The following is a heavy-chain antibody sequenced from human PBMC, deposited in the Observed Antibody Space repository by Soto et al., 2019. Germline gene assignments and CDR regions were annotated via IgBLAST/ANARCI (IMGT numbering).Heavy chain of an antibody. CDR1: GFTFSSYS. J-gene: IGHJ6*02. D-gene: IGHD3-22*01. CDR3: ARDQAGVTSSGQYYYYGMDV. Sequence: VGSLRLSCAASGFTFSSYSMNWVRQAPGKGLEWVSSISSSSSYIYYADSVKGRFTISRDNAKNSLYLQMNSLRAEDTAVYYCARDQAGVTSSGQYYYYGMDVWGQGTTVTVSS. CDR2: ISSSSSYI. V-gene: IGHV3-21*01.